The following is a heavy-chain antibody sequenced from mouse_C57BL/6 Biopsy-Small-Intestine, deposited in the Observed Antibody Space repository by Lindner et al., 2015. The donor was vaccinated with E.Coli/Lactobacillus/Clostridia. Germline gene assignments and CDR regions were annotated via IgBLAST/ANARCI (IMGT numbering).Heavy chain of an antibody. J-gene: IGHJ4*01. D-gene: IGHD2-14*01. CDR3: ARGYQMPYFDY. V-gene: IGHV1-7*01. Sequence: SVKVSCKASGYTFSNYGVTWVRQAPGQGFEWLGWISRFNGDTKYAQNLQGRVSMTTDTSTSTAYMELRSLKSDDTAVYYCARGYQMPYFDYWGQGTLVTVSS. CDR1: GYTFSNYG. CDR2: ISRFNGDT.